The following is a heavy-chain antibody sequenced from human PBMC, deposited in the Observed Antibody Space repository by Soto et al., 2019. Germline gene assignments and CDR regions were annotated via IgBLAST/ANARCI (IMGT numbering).Heavy chain of an antibody. V-gene: IGHV3-53*01. Sequence: EVQLVESGGGLIQPGGSLRLSCAASGFTVSSKYMNWVRQAPGKGLEWVSVLYSGGSTSYADSVKGRFTVSRDNSKNKLYLQMNSLRAEDTAVYYCARDSPPNDPDDYGDAFDIWGQGTMVTVSS. CDR2: LYSGGST. CDR3: ARDSPPNDPDDYGDAFDI. CDR1: GFTVSSKY. J-gene: IGHJ3*02. D-gene: IGHD4-17*01.